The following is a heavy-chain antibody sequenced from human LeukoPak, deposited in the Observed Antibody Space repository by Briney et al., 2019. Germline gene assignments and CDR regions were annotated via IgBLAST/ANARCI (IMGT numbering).Heavy chain of an antibody. D-gene: IGHD3-10*01. CDR1: GGSISSSNW. Sequence: PETLSLTCAVSGGSISSSNWWSWVRQPPGKGLEWIGEIYHSGSTNYNPSLKSRVTISVDKSKNQFSLKLSSVTAADTAVYYCAIYSSSITMVRGVIFNYYYGMDVWGQGTTVTVSS. CDR3: AIYSSSITMVRGVIFNYYYGMDV. CDR2: IYHSGST. V-gene: IGHV4-4*03. J-gene: IGHJ6*02.